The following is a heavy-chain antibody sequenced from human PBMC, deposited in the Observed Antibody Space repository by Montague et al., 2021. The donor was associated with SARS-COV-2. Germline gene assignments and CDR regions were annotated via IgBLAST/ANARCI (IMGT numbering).Heavy chain of an antibody. J-gene: IGHJ6*02. CDR1: GGSISDYY. V-gene: IGHV4-59*01. CDR2: ILRSGAT. D-gene: IGHD3-10*01. CDR3: ARTSRGSRYFYGVDV. Sequence: SETLSLTCTVSGGSISDYYWSWIRQPPGMGREWIGYILRSGATNYNPPLKSRVIISLDTSKRQFSLRLSSVTAADTAIYYCARTSRGSRYFYGVDVWGQGTTVTVSS.